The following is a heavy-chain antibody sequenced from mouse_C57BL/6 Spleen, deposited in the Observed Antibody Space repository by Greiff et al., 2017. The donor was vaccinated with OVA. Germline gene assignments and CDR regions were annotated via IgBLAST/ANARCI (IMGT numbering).Heavy chain of an antibody. Sequence: EVNVVESGGDLVKPGGSLKLSCAASGFTFSSYGMSWVRQTPDKRLEWVATISSGGSYTYYPDSVKGRFTISRDNAKNTLYLQMSSLKSEDTAMYYCARRDDGYYPFAYWGQGTLVTVSA. J-gene: IGHJ3*01. V-gene: IGHV5-6*02. D-gene: IGHD2-3*01. CDR2: ISSGGSYT. CDR1: GFTFSSYG. CDR3: ARRDDGYYPFAY.